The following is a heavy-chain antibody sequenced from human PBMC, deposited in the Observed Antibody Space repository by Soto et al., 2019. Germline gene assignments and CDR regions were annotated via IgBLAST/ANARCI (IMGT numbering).Heavy chain of an antibody. D-gene: IGHD3-16*01. CDR1: GYTFTDFG. J-gene: IGHJ4*02. V-gene: IGHV1-18*01. Sequence: QGQLVQSGAEVKKPGASVKVSCKASGYTFTDFGISWVRQAPGQGLEWMGWISAYNRNTNYAQKVQGRVTMTTDTSTSTAYMELRNVTSDDTAVYYCVRDSGILGNWAYFFDYGGQGTLVTVS. CDR2: ISAYNRNT. CDR3: VRDSGILGNWAYFFDY.